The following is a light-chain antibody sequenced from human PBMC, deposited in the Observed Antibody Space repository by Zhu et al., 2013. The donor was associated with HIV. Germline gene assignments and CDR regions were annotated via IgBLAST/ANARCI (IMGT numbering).Light chain of an antibody. CDR3: QQYDDLRIT. CDR1: QSISSW. CDR2: DAS. V-gene: IGKV1-5*01. Sequence: DIQMTQSPSTLSASVGDRVTITCRASQSISSWLAWYQQKPGKAPKLLIYDASSLESGVPSRFSGSGSGTHFTFTITSLQPEDGATYYCQQYDDLRITFGQGTRLDIK. J-gene: IGKJ5*01.